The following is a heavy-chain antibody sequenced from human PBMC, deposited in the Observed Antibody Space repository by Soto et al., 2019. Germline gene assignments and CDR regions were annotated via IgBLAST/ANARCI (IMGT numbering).Heavy chain of an antibody. CDR2: ISSGAFTI. Sequence: LRLSCIWSGFAFRDYEMNWVRQAPGKGLEWVAYISSGAFTIYYADSVRGRFTVSRDNAKNSLYLQMNSLRDEDAAVYYCARTSPIPVVHYSGMGVCGHGTTVT. CDR3: ARTSPIPVVHYSGMGV. D-gene: IGHD2-21*01. J-gene: IGHJ6*02. V-gene: IGHV3-48*03. CDR1: GFAFRDYE.